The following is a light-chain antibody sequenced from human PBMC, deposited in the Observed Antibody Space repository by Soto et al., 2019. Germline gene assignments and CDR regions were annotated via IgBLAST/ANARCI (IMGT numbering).Light chain of an antibody. V-gene: IGLV2-14*01. CDR2: EVS. J-gene: IGLJ2*01. Sequence: QSALTQPASVSGSPGQSIAISCTGTSSDVGDYNSVSWYQQHPGKVPKLVIFEVSNRPSGVSNRFSGSKSGNTASLTISGLQAEDEADYCCSSYINTNTLVFGGGTKVTVL. CDR3: SSYINTNTLV. CDR1: SSDVGDYNS.